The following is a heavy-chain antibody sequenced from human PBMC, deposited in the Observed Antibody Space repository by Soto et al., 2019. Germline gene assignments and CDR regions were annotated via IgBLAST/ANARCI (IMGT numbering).Heavy chain of an antibody. CDR2: IYNNGRT. J-gene: IGHJ5*02. V-gene: IGHV4-61*08. CDR1: GGSVSSGDYY. Sequence: QVQLQESGPGLVKPSETLSLTCTVSGGSVSSGDYYWSWIRQSPGKGLEWIGYIYNNGRTNYNPSFKRRVTISVDASKNQFSLNLSSVTAADTALYYCARERYCSGGSCFEHNWFDPWGQGNLVTVSS. D-gene: IGHD2-15*01. CDR3: ARERYCSGGSCFEHNWFDP.